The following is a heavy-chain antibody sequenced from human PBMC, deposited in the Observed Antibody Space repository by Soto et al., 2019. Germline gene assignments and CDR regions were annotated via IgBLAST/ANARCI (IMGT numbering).Heavy chain of an antibody. CDR1: GGSFSGYY. Sequence: QVQLQQWGAGLLKPSETLSLTCGVYGGSFSGYYWRWIRQSPEKGLEWIGEINHRGSTNYNPSLKSRVTISLDTSKIQFSLKLISVTAADTAVYYCARGRITVTTHFDYWGQGTLVTVS. J-gene: IGHJ4*02. V-gene: IGHV4-34*01. CDR2: INHRGST. D-gene: IGHD4-17*01. CDR3: ARGRITVTTHFDY.